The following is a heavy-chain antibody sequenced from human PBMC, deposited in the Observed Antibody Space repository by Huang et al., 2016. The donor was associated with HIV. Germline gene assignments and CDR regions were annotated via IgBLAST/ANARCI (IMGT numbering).Heavy chain of an antibody. CDR1: GFTFNKFD. Sequence: QVQLVESGGGVVQPGRSLRLSCAAFGFTFNKFDMHWVRQAPGKGLEWVAIISYDGSSKYNVDSVKGRFTIARDNSKNTVYLQMNSLRVEDTAVYYCAKDGRGSGTYYDYFEYWGQGTLVTVSS. D-gene: IGHD1-26*01. CDR2: ISYDGSSK. J-gene: IGHJ4*02. CDR3: AKDGRGSGTYYDYFEY. V-gene: IGHV3-30*18.